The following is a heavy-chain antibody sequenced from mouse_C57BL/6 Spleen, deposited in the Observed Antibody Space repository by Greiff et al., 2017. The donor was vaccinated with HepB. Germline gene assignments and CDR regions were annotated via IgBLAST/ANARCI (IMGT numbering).Heavy chain of an antibody. D-gene: IGHD2-5*01. CDR2: IDPENGDT. Sequence: VQLQQSGAELVRPGASVKLSCTASGFNIKDDYMHWVKQRPEQGLEWIGWIDPENGDTEYASKFQGKATITADTSSNTAYLQLSSLTSEDTAVYYCTTDYSNSFDYWGQGTTLTVSS. CDR1: GFNIKDDY. J-gene: IGHJ2*01. CDR3: TTDYSNSFDY. V-gene: IGHV14-4*01.